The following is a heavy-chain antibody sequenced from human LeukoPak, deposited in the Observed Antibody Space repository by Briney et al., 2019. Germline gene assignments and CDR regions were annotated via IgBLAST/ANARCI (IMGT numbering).Heavy chain of an antibody. D-gene: IGHD4-4*01. Sequence: ASVKVSCKASGYTFTDYYMHWVRQAPGQVLEWMGWIDPNSGGTNYAQKFQGRVTMSRDTSTSAAYMELSRLRSDDTAVYYCARAAVATGSTETFDPWGQGTLVTVSS. CDR2: IDPNSGGT. CDR3: ARAAVATGSTETFDP. V-gene: IGHV1-2*02. CDR1: GYTFTDYY. J-gene: IGHJ5*02.